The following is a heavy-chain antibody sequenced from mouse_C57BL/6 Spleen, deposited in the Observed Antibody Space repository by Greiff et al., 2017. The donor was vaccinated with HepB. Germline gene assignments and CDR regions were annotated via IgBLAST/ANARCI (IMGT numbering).Heavy chain of an antibody. V-gene: IGHV1-62-2*01. CDR3: ARHEDRGYSNHWYFDV. CDR1: GYTFTEYT. CDR2: FYPGSGSI. Sequence: VMLVESGAELVKPGASVKLSCKASGYTFTEYTIHWVKQRSGQGLEWIGWFYPGSGSIKYNEKFKDKATLTADKSSSTVYMELSRLTSEDSAVYFCARHEDRGYSNHWYFDVWGTGTTVTVSS. J-gene: IGHJ1*03. D-gene: IGHD2-5*01.